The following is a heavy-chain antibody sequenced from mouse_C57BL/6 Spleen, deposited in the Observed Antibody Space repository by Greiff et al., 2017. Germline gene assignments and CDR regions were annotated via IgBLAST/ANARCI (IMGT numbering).Heavy chain of an antibody. V-gene: IGHV1-26*01. CDR2: INPNNGGT. D-gene: IGHD1-1*01. J-gene: IGHJ2*01. CDR1: GYTFTDYY. CDR3: AKSDYYGSSLFDY. Sequence: VQLQQSGPELVKPGASVKISCKASGYTFTDYYMNWVKQSHGKSLEWIGDINPNNGGTSYNQKFKGKATLTVKKASSTAYMVLLRLTSGDSAVYYCAKSDYYGSSLFDYWGQGTTLTVSS.